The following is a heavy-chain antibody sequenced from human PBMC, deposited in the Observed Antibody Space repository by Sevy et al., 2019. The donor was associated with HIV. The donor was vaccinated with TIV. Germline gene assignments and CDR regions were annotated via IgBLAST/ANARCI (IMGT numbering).Heavy chain of an antibody. V-gene: IGHV1-18*01. CDR3: ARAPSGSQGPGQYFQH. D-gene: IGHD1-26*01. Sequence: ASVKVSCKASGYTFNSYVITWVRLAPGQGLEWMGKISGYNGDTKYGQKFQGRVTMTTDPSTSTAYMELRRLKSDDTAVYYCARAPSGSQGPGQYFQHWGQGTLVTVSS. J-gene: IGHJ1*01. CDR1: GYTFNSYV. CDR2: ISGYNGDT.